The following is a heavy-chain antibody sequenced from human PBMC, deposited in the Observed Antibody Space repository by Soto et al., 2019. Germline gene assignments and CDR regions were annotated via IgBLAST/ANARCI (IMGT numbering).Heavy chain of an antibody. CDR1: GCSFDDYA. V-gene: IGHV3-9*01. D-gene: IGHD3-10*01. Sequence: PGGYLRLSCASSGCSFDDYAMHWFRQAPGKGLELVTGISWNSGTIGYADSVKGRFTISRDNAKNSLYLQMNSLRAEDTALYYCARDVWSRASGPPDSWGQGTLVTVSS. J-gene: IGHJ4*02. CDR2: ISWNSGTI. CDR3: ARDVWSRASGPPDS.